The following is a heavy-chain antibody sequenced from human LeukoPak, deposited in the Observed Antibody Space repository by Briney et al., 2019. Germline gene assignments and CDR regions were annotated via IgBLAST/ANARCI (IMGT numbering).Heavy chain of an antibody. V-gene: IGHV4-59*01. CDR1: GGSISSYY. D-gene: IGHD3-3*01. CDR2: IYYSGST. CDR3: ARDSDLGYFDL. J-gene: IGHJ2*01. Sequence: SETLSLTCTVSGGSISSYYWSWIRQPPGKGLEWIGYIYYSGSTNYNPSLKSRVTISVDTSKNQFSLKLSSVTAADTAVYYCARDSDLGYFDLWGRGTLVTVSS.